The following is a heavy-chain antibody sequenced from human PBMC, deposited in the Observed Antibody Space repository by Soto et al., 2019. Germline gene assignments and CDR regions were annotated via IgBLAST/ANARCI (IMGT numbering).Heavy chain of an antibody. CDR2: ISAYNGNT. Sequence: VASVKVSCKASGYTFTGYGISWVRQAPGQGLEWMGWISAYNGNTNYAQKLQGRVTMTTDTSTSTAYMELRSLRSDDTAVYYCARDPVVVVAASNWFDPWGQGTLVTVSS. CDR1: GYTFTGYG. D-gene: IGHD2-15*01. CDR3: ARDPVVVVAASNWFDP. V-gene: IGHV1-18*01. J-gene: IGHJ5*02.